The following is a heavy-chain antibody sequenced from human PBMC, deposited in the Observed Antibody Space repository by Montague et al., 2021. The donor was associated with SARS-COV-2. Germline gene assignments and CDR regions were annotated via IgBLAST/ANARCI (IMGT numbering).Heavy chain of an antibody. V-gene: IGHV4-59*10. CDR2: IYITGTSQYNS. J-gene: IGHJ5*02. D-gene: IGHD3-10*01. CDR3: AGLKWFGVLDCFDP. Sequence: SETLSLTCAVHGTSISSYYWSWIRQPAGKGPEWIGRIYITGTSQYNSNYNSSLTIRVTMSVDTSKQHLSLKVTSVTAAETAVYFCAGLKWFGVLDCFDPWGRGTLVTVSS. CDR1: GTSISSYY.